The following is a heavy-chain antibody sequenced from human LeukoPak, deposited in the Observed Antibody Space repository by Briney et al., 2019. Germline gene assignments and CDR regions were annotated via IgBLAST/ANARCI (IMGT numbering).Heavy chain of an antibody. CDR3: AIGFPYCGGDCYTLLDY. D-gene: IGHD2-21*01. Sequence: GASVKVSCKASGYTFTSYGISWVRQAPGQGLEWMGGIIPIFGTANYAQKFQGRVTITADESTSTAYMELSSLRSEDTAVYYCAIGFPYCGGDCYTLLDYWGQGTLVTVSS. CDR1: GYTFTSYG. CDR2: IIPIFGTA. J-gene: IGHJ4*02. V-gene: IGHV1-69*13.